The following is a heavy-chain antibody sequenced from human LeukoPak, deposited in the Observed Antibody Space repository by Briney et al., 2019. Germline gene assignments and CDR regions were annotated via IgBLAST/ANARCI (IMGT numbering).Heavy chain of an antibody. Sequence: SETLSLTCAVYGGSFSGYYWSWIRQPPGKGLERIGEINHSGSTNYNPSLKSRVTISVDTSKNQFSLKLSSVTAADTAVYYCAREKQTYYDFWSGFENWFDPWGQGTLVTVSS. CDR2: INHSGST. CDR3: AREKQTYYDFWSGFENWFDP. J-gene: IGHJ5*02. CDR1: GGSFSGYY. D-gene: IGHD3-3*01. V-gene: IGHV4-34*01.